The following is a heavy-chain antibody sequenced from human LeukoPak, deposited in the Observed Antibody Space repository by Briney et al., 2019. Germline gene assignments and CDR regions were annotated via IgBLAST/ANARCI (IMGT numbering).Heavy chain of an antibody. V-gene: IGHV4-59*01. D-gene: IGHD3-16*02. CDR3: ARVSTANWFDP. J-gene: IGHJ5*02. CDR1: GGSISSYY. Sequence: SETLSLTCTVSGGSISSYYWSWIRQTPGKGLGWIGYIYYSGSTNYNPSLKSRVTISVDTSKNQFSLKLSSVTAADTAVYYCARVSTANWFDPWGQGTLVTVSS. CDR2: IYYSGST.